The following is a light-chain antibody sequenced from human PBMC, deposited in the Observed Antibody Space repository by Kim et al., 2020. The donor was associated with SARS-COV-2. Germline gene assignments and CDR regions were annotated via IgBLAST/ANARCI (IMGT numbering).Light chain of an antibody. CDR2: GAS. CDR3: QYYGNWPIT. V-gene: IGKV3-15*01. J-gene: IGKJ5*01. CDR1: QSVSSN. Sequence: EIVMTQSPATLSVSPGEGVTLSCRASQSVSSNLAWYQQKPGQAPRLLIYGASTRATDIPARFSGSGSGTDFTLTISSLQSEDFALYYCQYYGNWPITFGQGTRVEIK.